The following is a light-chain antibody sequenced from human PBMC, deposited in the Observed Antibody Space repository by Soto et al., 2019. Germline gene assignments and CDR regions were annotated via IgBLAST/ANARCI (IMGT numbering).Light chain of an antibody. J-gene: IGKJ2*03. Sequence: MTQSPATLSVSPGERATLSCRASQSLSTWLAWYQQRPGKPPKLVIYDASTLESGVPSRFSGGGSGTEFTLTISSLQPDDFATYYCQQYSIYPYSFGQGTKLEI. V-gene: IGKV1-5*01. CDR2: DAS. CDR3: QQYSIYPYS. CDR1: QSLSTW.